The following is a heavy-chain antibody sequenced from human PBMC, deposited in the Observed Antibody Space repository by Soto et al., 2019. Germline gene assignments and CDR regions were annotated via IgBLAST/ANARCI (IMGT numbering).Heavy chain of an antibody. CDR3: ARDPDLIEAAGLGY. CDR2: VSFDGVNK. V-gene: IGHV3-30-3*01. D-gene: IGHD6-13*01. Sequence: GGSLRLSCSVSGFTLNTYSMHWVRQAPGKGLEWVAVVSFDGVNKHYRDSVKGRFTISRDIAKNMLYLQMTSLRLEDTALYYCARDPDLIEAAGLGYWGQGTLVTVSS. J-gene: IGHJ4*02. CDR1: GFTLNTYS.